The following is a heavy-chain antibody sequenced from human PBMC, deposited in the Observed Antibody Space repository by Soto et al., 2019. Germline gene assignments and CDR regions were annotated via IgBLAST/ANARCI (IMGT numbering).Heavy chain of an antibody. D-gene: IGHD2-2*01. V-gene: IGHV3-30-3*01. J-gene: IGHJ4*02. CDR1: GFTFSSYA. CDR3: ARVLSCSSTSCDDY. CDR2: ISYDGSNK. Sequence: GGSLRLSCAASGFTFSSYAMHWVRQAPGKGLEWVAVISYDGSNKYYADSVKGRFTISRGNSKNTLYLQMNSLRAEDTAVYYCARVLSCSSTSCDDYWGQGTLVTVSS.